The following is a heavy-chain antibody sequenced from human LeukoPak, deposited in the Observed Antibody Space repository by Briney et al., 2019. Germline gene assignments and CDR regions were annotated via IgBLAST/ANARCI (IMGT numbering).Heavy chain of an antibody. D-gene: IGHD3-10*01. CDR1: GFSVSSNY. V-gene: IGHV3-23*01. J-gene: IGHJ4*02. CDR2: ISGSGGST. CDR3: AKVPYYGSGSYYPYDY. Sequence: PGGSLRLSCTASGFSVSSNYMSWVRQAPGKGLEWVSVISGSGGSTYYADSVKGRFTISRDNSKNTLYLQMNSLRAENTAVYYCAKVPYYGSGSYYPYDYWGQGTLVTVSS.